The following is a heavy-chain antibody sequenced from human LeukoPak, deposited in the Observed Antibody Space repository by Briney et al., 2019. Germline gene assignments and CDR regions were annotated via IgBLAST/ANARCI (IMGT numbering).Heavy chain of an antibody. CDR2: IYTSGST. Sequence: SETLSLTCTVSGGSISSYYWSWIRQPAGKGLEWIGRIYTSGSTNYNPSLKSRVTMSVDTSKNQFSLKLSSVTAADTAVYYCARADYYDSSGYGTWFDPWGQGTLVTVSS. J-gene: IGHJ5*02. CDR3: ARADYYDSSGYGTWFDP. D-gene: IGHD3-22*01. CDR1: GGSISSYY. V-gene: IGHV4-4*07.